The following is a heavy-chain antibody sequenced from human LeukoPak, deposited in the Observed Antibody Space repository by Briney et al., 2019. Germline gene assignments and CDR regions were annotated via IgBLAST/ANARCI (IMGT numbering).Heavy chain of an antibody. D-gene: IGHD2-2*01. CDR1: GGSFSGYY. J-gene: IGHJ5*02. CDR2: INHSGST. Sequence: SETLSLTCAVYGGSFSGYYWSWIRQPPGKGLEWIGEINHSGSTNYNPSLKSRVTISVDTSKNQFSLKLSFVTAADTAVYYCARETPYCSSTSCYGWFDPWGQGTLVTVSS. CDR3: ARETPYCSSTSCYGWFDP. V-gene: IGHV4-34*01.